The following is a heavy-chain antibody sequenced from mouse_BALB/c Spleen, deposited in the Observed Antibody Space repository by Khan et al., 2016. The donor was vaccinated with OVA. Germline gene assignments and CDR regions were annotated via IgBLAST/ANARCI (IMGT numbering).Heavy chain of an antibody. D-gene: IGHD2-12*01. J-gene: IGHJ2*01. CDR1: GYSITSDYA. Sequence: EVQLQESGPGLVKPSQSLSLTCTVTGYSITSDYAWTWIRQFPGNKLEWMGYITYSGSTNYDPSLKSRISITRDTSTNQFFLQLISVTTEDTATYYCSCIRVYYSYSLFAYWGQGTTLTVSA. V-gene: IGHV3-2*02. CDR3: SCIRVYYSYSLFAY. CDR2: ITYSGST.